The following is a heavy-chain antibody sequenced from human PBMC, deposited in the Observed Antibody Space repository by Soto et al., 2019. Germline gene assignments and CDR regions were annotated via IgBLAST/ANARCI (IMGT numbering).Heavy chain of an antibody. CDR1: GYSFTSYW. V-gene: IGHV5-51*01. J-gene: IGHJ6*02. CDR2: IYPGDSDT. Sequence: GESLKISCKGSGYSFTSYWIGWVRQMPGKGLEWMGIIYPGDSDTRYSPSFQGQVTISADKSISTAHLQWSSLKASDTAMYYCARILAAANYYYGMDVWGQGTTVTVS. CDR3: ARILAAANYYYGMDV. D-gene: IGHD6-13*01.